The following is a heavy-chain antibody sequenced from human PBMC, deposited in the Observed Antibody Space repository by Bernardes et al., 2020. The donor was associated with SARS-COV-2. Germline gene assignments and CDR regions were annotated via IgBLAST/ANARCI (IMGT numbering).Heavy chain of an antibody. CDR3: ARADGSGHNWAPPFDY. V-gene: IGHV4-61*09. D-gene: IGHD3-22*01. Sequence: SETLSLTCNVSGGSISSVSYFWSWIRQPAGKGLEWIGQIYTSGSTNYNPSLKSRVTILLDTSKNHFSLRLSSVTAADTAVYYCARADGSGHNWAPPFDYWGQGTLVTVSS. CDR2: IYTSGST. CDR1: GGSISSVSYF. J-gene: IGHJ4*02.